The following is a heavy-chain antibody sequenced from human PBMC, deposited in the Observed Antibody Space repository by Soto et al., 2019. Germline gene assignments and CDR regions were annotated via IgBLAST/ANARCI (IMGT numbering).Heavy chain of an antibody. D-gene: IGHD3-22*01. CDR1: GYPFTSPG. CDR2: ISAHPGSS. Sequence: QAQLVQSGAEVKKPGASVKVSCKASGYPFTSPGMSWVRQAPGQGLERMGWISAHPGSSEYAQRLQGRVTMPTDRSTSTAYMELRSLRSDDTAVYYCARAFFYQGSDSRGYSFDAFDFWGPGTLVTVSS. V-gene: IGHV1-18*01. CDR3: ARAFFYQGSDSRGYSFDAFDF. J-gene: IGHJ3*01.